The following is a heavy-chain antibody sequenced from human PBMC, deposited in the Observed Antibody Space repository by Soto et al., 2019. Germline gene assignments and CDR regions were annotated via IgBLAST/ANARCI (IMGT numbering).Heavy chain of an antibody. CDR3: ARDDAFDNENGFDM. Sequence: QVYLVESGGGVVQPGTSLRLSCAVSGFPFSFYGFHWVRQSPGKGLEWLGVIVSDGSAIYQADSLEGRFFISRDNSKDILYLQMNSLRVEDTAVYYCARDDAFDNENGFDMWGQGTMVTVSS. J-gene: IGHJ3*02. CDR2: IVSDGSAI. V-gene: IGHV3-33*01. D-gene: IGHD3-3*02. CDR1: GFPFSFYG.